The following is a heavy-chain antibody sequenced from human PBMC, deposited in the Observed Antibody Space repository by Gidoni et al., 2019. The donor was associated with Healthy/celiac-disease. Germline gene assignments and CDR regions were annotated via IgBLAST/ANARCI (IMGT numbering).Heavy chain of an antibody. D-gene: IGHD6-19*01. V-gene: IGHV3-23*01. J-gene: IGHJ1*01. Sequence: EVQLLESGGGLVQPGGSLRLSCASSGFTFSSFAMRWCRQAPGKGLEWVAAISGSGGSTYYADSVKGRFTISRDNSKNTLYLQMNSLRAEDTAVYYCAKDLGGEQWLGSIALTAEYFQHWGQGTLVTVSS. CDR1: GFTFSSFA. CDR3: AKDLGGEQWLGSIALTAEYFQH. CDR2: ISGSGGST.